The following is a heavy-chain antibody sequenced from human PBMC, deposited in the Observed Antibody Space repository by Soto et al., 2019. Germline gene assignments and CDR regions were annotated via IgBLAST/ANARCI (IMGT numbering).Heavy chain of an antibody. CDR1: GYSFTSYW. D-gene: IGHD2-2*01. J-gene: IGHJ6*02. Sequence: EVQLVQSGAEVKKPGESLRISCKGSGYSFTSYWISWVRQMPGKGLEWMGRIDPSDSYTNYSPSFQGHVTISADKSISTAYLQWSSLKASDTAMYYCARHKDSGIVVVPAAPAYYYYGMDVWGQGTTVTVSS. CDR2: IDPSDSYT. V-gene: IGHV5-10-1*03. CDR3: ARHKDSGIVVVPAAPAYYYYGMDV.